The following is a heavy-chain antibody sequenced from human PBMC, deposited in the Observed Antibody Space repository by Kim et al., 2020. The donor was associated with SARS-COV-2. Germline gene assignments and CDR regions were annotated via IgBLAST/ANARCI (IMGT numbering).Heavy chain of an antibody. CDR1: GGSFSGYY. CDR2: INHSGST. J-gene: IGHJ4*02. V-gene: IGHV4-34*01. D-gene: IGHD1-26*01. Sequence: SETLSLTCAVYGGSFSGYYWSWIRQPPGKGLEWIGEINHSGSTNYNPSLKSRVTISVDTSKNQFSLKLSSVTAADTAVYYCARDYTGIVGATPFDYWGQGNLVTVSS. CDR3: ARDYTGIVGATPFDY.